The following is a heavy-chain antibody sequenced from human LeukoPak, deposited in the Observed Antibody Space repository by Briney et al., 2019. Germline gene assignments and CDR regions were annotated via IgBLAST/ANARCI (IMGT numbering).Heavy chain of an antibody. Sequence: GGSLRLSCAASGFTFSSYAMSWVRQAPGKGLEWVSAISGSGGSTYYADSVKGRFTISRDNSKNTLYLQMNSLRAEDTAVYYCAKGTGKYYYDSSGYYRYYYYYMDVWGKGTTVTISS. CDR1: GFTFSSYA. V-gene: IGHV3-23*01. D-gene: IGHD3-22*01. J-gene: IGHJ6*03. CDR2: ISGSGGST. CDR3: AKGTGKYYYDSSGYYRYYYYYMDV.